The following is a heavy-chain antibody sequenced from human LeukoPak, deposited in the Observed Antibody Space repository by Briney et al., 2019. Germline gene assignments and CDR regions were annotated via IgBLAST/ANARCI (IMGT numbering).Heavy chain of an antibody. CDR3: ARDLSPHYSSGWTSWFGP. D-gene: IGHD6-19*01. CDR2: ISGNSGST. Sequence: GGSLRLSCTASGFTLSSYAMSWVRQAPGKGLEWVSLISGNSGSTFYADSVKGRFTISRDNAKNSLYLQMNSLRAEDTAVYYCARDLSPHYSSGWTSWFGPWGKGILVTVSS. J-gene: IGHJ5*02. V-gene: IGHV3-23*01. CDR1: GFTLSSYA.